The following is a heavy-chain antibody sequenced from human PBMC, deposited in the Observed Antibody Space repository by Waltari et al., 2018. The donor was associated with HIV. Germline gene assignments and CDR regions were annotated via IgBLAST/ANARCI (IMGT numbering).Heavy chain of an antibody. J-gene: IGHJ5*02. D-gene: IGHD2-2*01. CDR1: GSTFTSYD. V-gene: IGHV1-8*01. CDR3: ARALRIVVVPAAYWFDP. CDR2: MNPNSGNT. Sequence: QVQLVQSGAEVKKPGASVKVSCKASGSTFTSYDITWVRQATGQGLEWMGWMNPNSGNTGYAQKFQGRVTMTRNTSISTAYMELSSLRSEDTAVYYCARALRIVVVPAAYWFDPWGQGTLVTVSS.